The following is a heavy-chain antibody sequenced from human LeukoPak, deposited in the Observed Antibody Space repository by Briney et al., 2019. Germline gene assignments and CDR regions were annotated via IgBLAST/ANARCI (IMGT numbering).Heavy chain of an antibody. CDR1: GYTFTSYY. Sequence: ASVKVSCKASGYTFTSYYMHWVRQAPGQGLEWMGIINPSGGSTSYAQKFQGRVIMTRDTSTSTVYMELSSLRSEDTAVYYCAREKIPSPIVVVNSMDVWGQGTTVTVSS. V-gene: IGHV1-46*01. D-gene: IGHD3-22*01. J-gene: IGHJ6*02. CDR2: INPSGGST. CDR3: AREKIPSPIVVVNSMDV.